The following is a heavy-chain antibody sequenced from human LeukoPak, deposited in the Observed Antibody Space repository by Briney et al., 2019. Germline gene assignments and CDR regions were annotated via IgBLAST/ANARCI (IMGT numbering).Heavy chain of an antibody. CDR1: GGSISSSNW. J-gene: IGHJ6*02. V-gene: IGHV4-4*02. Sequence: SETLSLTCAVSGGSISSSNWWSWVRQPPGKGLEWIGEIYHSGSTNYNPSLKSRVTISVDKSKNQFSLKLSSATAADTAVYYCARESIFGVIRYGMDVWGQGTTVTVSS. CDR2: IYHSGST. D-gene: IGHD3-3*01. CDR3: ARESIFGVIRYGMDV.